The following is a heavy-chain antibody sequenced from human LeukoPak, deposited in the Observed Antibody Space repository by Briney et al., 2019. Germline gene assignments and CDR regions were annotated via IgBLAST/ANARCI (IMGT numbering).Heavy chain of an antibody. CDR3: AKDNGDYLYYFDY. CDR1: GFTFSSYG. CDR2: IWYDGSNK. D-gene: IGHD4-17*01. J-gene: IGHJ4*02. Sequence: GGSLRLSCAASGFTFSSYGMHWGRQAPGKGLEWGAVIWYDGSNKYYADSVKGRFTISRDNSKNTLYLQMNSLRAEDTAVYYCAKDNGDYLYYFDYWGQGTLVTVSS. V-gene: IGHV3-33*06.